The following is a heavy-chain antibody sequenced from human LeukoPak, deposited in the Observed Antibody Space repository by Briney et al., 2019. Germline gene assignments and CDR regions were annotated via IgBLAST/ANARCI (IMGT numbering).Heavy chain of an antibody. CDR2: ISSSGSTI. Sequence: GGSLRLSCAASGFTFSSYEMNWVRQAPGEGLEWVSYISSSGSTIYYADSVKGRFTISRDNAKNSLYLQMNSLRAEDTAVYYCARGANHYDILTGYSGRWGQGTLVTVSS. CDR1: GFTFSSYE. V-gene: IGHV3-48*03. D-gene: IGHD3-9*01. J-gene: IGHJ4*02. CDR3: ARGANHYDILTGYSGR.